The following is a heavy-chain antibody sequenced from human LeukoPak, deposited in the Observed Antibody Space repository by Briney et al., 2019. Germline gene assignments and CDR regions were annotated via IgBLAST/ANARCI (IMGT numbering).Heavy chain of an antibody. D-gene: IGHD2-2*01. CDR2: ISSSGTTI. CDR3: PRKYCSTTSCLFDN. CDR1: GFTFSSYE. Sequence: PGGSLSLSCAASGFTFSSYEMNWVRQAPGKGLQWVSDISSSGTTIYHADSVKCRFTISRSNAKNSLYLQMNSLRAEPTTVYYCPRKYCSTTSCLFDNWGQGTLVTVSS. J-gene: IGHJ4*02. V-gene: IGHV3-48*03.